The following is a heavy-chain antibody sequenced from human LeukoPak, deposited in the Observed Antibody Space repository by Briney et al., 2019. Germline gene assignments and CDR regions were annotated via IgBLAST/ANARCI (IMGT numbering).Heavy chain of an antibody. CDR1: GFTFNTYA. CDR3: AELGITMIGGV. D-gene: IGHD3-10*02. CDR2: ISTDSTYI. Sequence: TPGGSLRLSCAASGFTFNTYAMSWVRQAPGKGLEWVSSISTDSTYIYYADSLKGRFTVSRDNAKNSLYLQMNSLRAEDTAVYYCAELGITMIGGVWGKGTTVTISS. V-gene: IGHV3-21*01. J-gene: IGHJ6*04.